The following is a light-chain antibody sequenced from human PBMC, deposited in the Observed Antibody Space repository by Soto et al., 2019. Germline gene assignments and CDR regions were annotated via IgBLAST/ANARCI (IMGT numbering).Light chain of an antibody. CDR3: QSDDSSMSGFYV. J-gene: IGLJ1*01. CDR1: SSNIGAGYD. Sequence: QSVLTQPPSVAGAPGQRVTISCTGSSSNIGAGYDVHWYQQLPGTAPKLLIYGNSNRPSGVPDRFSGSKSGTSASLAITGIQAEDEADYYCQSDDSSMSGFYVFATGNKVTVL. V-gene: IGLV1-40*01. CDR2: GNS.